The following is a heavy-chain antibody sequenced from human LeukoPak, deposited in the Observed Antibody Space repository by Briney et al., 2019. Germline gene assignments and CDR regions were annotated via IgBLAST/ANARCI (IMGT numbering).Heavy chain of an antibody. V-gene: IGHV3-23*01. CDR3: TKGYQWHRFGYFDY. CDR2: ISGSGGST. CDR1: GFPFSTYA. J-gene: IGHJ4*02. D-gene: IGHD6-19*01. Sequence: PGGSLRLSCAASGFPFSTYAMSWVRQAPGKGLEWVSAISGSGGSTYYADSVKGRFTISRDNSKNTLYLQMNSLRAEDTAVYYCTKGYQWHRFGYFDYWGQGTLVTVSS.